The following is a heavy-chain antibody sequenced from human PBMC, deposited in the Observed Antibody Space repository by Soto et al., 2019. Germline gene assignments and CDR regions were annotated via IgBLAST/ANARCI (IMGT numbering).Heavy chain of an antibody. V-gene: IGHV1-69*05. Sequence: QVQLVQSGAEVKKPGSSVKVSCKASGGTFSSYAISWVRQAPGQGLEWMGGIIPIFGTANYAQKFQGRVTITXXEXTXXAYMELSSLRSEDTAVYYCARARNSSSSPYYGMDVWGQGTTVTVSS. CDR2: IIPIFGTA. CDR3: ARARNSSSSPYYGMDV. J-gene: IGHJ6*02. D-gene: IGHD6-6*01. CDR1: GGTFSSYA.